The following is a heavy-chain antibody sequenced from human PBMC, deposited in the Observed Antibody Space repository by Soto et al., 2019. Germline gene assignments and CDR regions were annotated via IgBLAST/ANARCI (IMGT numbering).Heavy chain of an antibody. D-gene: IGHD3-10*01. Sequence: QVQLVESGGGVVQPGRSLRLSCVASGFTFRTYGMHWVRQAPGKGLEWVALIWYDGDNKWYAYSVKGRFTISRDNSNNTLHLQMNSLRAEDTAVYYCARERGFGEPSDYWGQGTLVSVSS. CDR3: ARERGFGEPSDY. V-gene: IGHV3-33*01. CDR1: GFTFRTYG. CDR2: IWYDGDNK. J-gene: IGHJ4*02.